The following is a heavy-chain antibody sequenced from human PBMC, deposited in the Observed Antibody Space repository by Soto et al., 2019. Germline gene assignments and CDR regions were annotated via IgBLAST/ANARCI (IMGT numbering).Heavy chain of an antibody. D-gene: IGHD4-4*01. CDR3: ARETESYSWSVGLMDV. V-gene: IGHV3-21*01. CDR2: INSGGSFI. CDR1: GFTFSSFT. J-gene: IGHJ6*02. Sequence: EVQLVESGGGLVKPEGSLRLSCAASGFTFSSFTMNWVRQTPEKGLEWISSINSGGSFIYYADSVRGRFTISRDDAKNSLYLQLNSLSAGDAGLYACARETESYSWSVGLMDVWGQGTTVIVSS.